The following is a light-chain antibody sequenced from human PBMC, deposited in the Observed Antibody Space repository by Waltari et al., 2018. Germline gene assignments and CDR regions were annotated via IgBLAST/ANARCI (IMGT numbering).Light chain of an antibody. J-gene: IGKJ2*01. CDR1: QSISSY. CDR2: AAS. V-gene: IGKV1-39*01. Sequence: DIQMTQSPSSLSVSVGDRVTITCRASQSISSYLNWYQQKPGKAPKLLIYAASSLQSGVPSRFSGSGSGTDFTLTISSLQPQDFATYYCQQSYSTLVYTFGQGTKLEIK. CDR3: QQSYSTLVYT.